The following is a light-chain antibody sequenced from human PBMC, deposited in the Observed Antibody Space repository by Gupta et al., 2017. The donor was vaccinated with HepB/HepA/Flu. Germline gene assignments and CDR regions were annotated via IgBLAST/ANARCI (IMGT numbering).Light chain of an antibody. CDR3: QVWDSSGAFYV. J-gene: IGLJ1*01. V-gene: IGLV3-21*03. CDR1: NIGSKS. CDR2: DDS. Sequence: SYVLTQPPSVSVAPGKTARITCGGNNIGSKSVHWYQQKPGQAPVLVVYDDSDRPSGIPGGFSGSNAGNTATLTISRVEAGDEADYYCQVWDSSGAFYVFGTGTKVTVL.